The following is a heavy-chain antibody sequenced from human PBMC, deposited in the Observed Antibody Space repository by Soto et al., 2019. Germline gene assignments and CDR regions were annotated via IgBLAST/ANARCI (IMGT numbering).Heavy chain of an antibody. CDR2: ISSSSSYI. CDR3: ARDQLELPPGAVDY. Sequence: GGSLRLSCAASGFTFSSYSMNWVRQSPGKGLEWVSSISSSSSYIYYADSVKGRFTISRDNAKNSLYLQMNSLRAEDTAVYYCARDQLELPPGAVDYWGQGTLVTVLL. V-gene: IGHV3-21*01. D-gene: IGHD1-7*01. CDR1: GFTFSSYS. J-gene: IGHJ4*02.